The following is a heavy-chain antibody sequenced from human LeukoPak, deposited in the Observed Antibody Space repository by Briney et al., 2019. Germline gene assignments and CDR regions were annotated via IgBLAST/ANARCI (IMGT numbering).Heavy chain of an antibody. CDR1: GFIFGSYA. CDR2: ITGNGGST. CDR3: AKDHYSSHYSYFDY. J-gene: IGHJ4*02. D-gene: IGHD3-22*01. Sequence: EGSLRLSCAASGFIFGSYAMTWVRQAPGKGLEWVSAITGNGGSTYYADSVKGRFTISRDNSKNTLHLQMNSLRAEDTAVYYCAKDHYSSHYSYFDYWGQGTLATVSS. V-gene: IGHV3-23*01.